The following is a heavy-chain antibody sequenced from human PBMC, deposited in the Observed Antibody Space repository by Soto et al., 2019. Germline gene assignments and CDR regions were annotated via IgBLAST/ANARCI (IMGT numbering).Heavy chain of an antibody. CDR3: GAYCSRTHCYDWFDQ. Sequence: PETLSLTCALYGGSFSGYYRSWIRQPPGKGQEWIRENNHSGRTNHNPSLTSRVTISADKSQNQLSLKLSSVTAADTAVYYCGAYCSRTHCYDWFDQWGQGTLVTVSS. CDR2: NNHSGRT. D-gene: IGHD2-2*01. J-gene: IGHJ5*02. V-gene: IGHV4-34*01. CDR1: GGSFSGYY.